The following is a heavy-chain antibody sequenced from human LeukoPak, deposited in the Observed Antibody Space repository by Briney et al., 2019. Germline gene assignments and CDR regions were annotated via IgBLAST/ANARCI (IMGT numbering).Heavy chain of an antibody. V-gene: IGHV3-74*01. J-gene: IGHJ1*01. CDR2: INDDGTST. Sequence: GGSLRLSCAASGFTFSGAWMHWVRQAPGQGLVWVSRINDDGTSTRYADSVKGRFTISRDNVKNTLYLQMNSLRAEDTAVYYCARVYGPGMDEYFHLWGQGTLVTVSS. CDR3: ARVYGPGMDEYFHL. D-gene: IGHD3-10*01. CDR1: GFTFSGAW.